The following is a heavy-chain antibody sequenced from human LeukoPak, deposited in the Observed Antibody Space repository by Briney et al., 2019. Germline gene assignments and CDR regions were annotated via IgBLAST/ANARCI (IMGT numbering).Heavy chain of an antibody. CDR2: INHSGST. D-gene: IGHD2-2*01. CDR1: GGSFSGYY. CDR3: ARGLGKVVPAAILYYYYGMDV. J-gene: IGHJ6*02. Sequence: PSENLSLTCAVYGGSFSGYYWSWIRQPPGKGLEWIGEINHSGSTNYNPSLKSRVTISVDTSKNQFSLKLSSVTAADTAVYYCARGLGKVVPAAILYYYYGMDVWGQGTTVTVSS. V-gene: IGHV4-34*01.